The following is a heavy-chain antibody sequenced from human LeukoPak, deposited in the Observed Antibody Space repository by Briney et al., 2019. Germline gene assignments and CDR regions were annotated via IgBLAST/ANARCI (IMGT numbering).Heavy chain of an antibody. D-gene: IGHD1-26*01. CDR2: ISAYNGNT. CDR1: GYTFNSYD. Sequence: AAVKVPCKASGYTFNSYDISLVRLAPGQRLEWMGLISAYNGNTNYAQKLHRRVTMHKDRSTVTAHMELRTLRSDGTAHDYLSRDGGSYPDYWGEGTLVTVSS. J-gene: IGHJ4*02. CDR3: SRDGGSYPDY. V-gene: IGHV1-18*01.